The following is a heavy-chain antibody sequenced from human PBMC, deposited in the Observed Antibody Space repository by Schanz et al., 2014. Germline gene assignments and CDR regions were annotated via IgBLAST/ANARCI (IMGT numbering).Heavy chain of an antibody. CDR3: ARARYTGYDCSGY. CDR1: GYSFTEYF. CDR2: INPNSGET. J-gene: IGHJ4*02. V-gene: IGHV1-2*02. Sequence: QVQLVQSGPAVKKPGASMKVSCLASGYSFTEYFLHWVRQAPGHGLEWMGWINPNSGETNYEQKFKGRVSLTSDTSISTAFMDLSGLTSDDTATYFRARARYTGYDCSGYWGQGTLLIVSS. D-gene: IGHD5-12*01.